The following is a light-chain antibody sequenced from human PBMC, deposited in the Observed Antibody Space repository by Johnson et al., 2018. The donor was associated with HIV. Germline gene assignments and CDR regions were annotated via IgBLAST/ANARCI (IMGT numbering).Light chain of an antibody. CDR3: ATWDNSLSSGRV. Sequence: QSVLTQPPSVSAAPGQKVTISCSGSSSNIGNNYVSWYRHLPGTAPKLLIYENDKRPSGIPDRFSGSKSGTSATLGITGLQTGDEADYYCATWDNSLSSGRVFGTGTKVTVL. J-gene: IGLJ1*01. CDR2: END. V-gene: IGLV1-51*02. CDR1: SSNIGNNY.